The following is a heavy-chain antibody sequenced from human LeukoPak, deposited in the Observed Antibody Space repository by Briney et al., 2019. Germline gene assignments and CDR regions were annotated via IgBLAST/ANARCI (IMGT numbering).Heavy chain of an antibody. CDR1: GYSISSGYY. CDR2: IYHSGST. V-gene: IGHV4-38-2*02. CDR3: ARRKVGATIDY. D-gene: IGHD1-26*01. Sequence: PSETLSLTCTVSGYSISSGYYWGWIRQPPGKGLEWIGSIYHSGSTNYNPSLKSRVTISVDTSKNQFSLKLSSVTAADTAVYYCARRKVGATIDYWGQGTLVTVSS. J-gene: IGHJ4*02.